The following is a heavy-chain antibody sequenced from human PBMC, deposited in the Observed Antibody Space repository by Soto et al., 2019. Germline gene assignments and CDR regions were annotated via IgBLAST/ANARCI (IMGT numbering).Heavy chain of an antibody. CDR1: GYSFTGFY. Sequence: ASVKVSCKAAGYSFTGFYLHWVRQATGQGLEWMGWMNPNSANTGYAQKFQGRATMTRNTSISTAYMELSSLRSEDTAVCYCAREGVRGMDVWGQGTTVTVSS. V-gene: IGHV1-8*02. CDR3: AREGVRGMDV. J-gene: IGHJ6*02. CDR2: MNPNSANT. D-gene: IGHD3-16*01.